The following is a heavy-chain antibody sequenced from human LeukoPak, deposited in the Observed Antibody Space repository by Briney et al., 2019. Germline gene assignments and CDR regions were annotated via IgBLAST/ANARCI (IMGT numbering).Heavy chain of an antibody. D-gene: IGHD3-10*01. CDR3: ARGPKEYYGSGTHLDY. CDR1: GGSFSGYY. CDR2: INHSGST. V-gene: IGHV4-34*01. J-gene: IGHJ4*02. Sequence: SETLSLTCAVYGGSFSGYYWSWIRQPPGRGLEWIGEINHSGSTNYNPSLESRVTISVDTSKNQFSLKLSSVTAADTAVYYCARGPKEYYGSGTHLDYWGQGTLVTVSS.